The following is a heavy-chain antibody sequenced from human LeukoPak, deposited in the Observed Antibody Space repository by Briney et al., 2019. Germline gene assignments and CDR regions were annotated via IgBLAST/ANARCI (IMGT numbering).Heavy chain of an antibody. J-gene: IGHJ5*02. V-gene: IGHV1-18*01. CDR1: GYTFTSYG. CDR2: ISAYNGNT. Sequence: ASVKVSCKASGYTFTSYGISRVRQAPGQGLEWMGWISAYNGNTNYAQKLQGRVTMTTDTSTSTAYMELRSLRSDDTAVYYCARVPYCSSTSCYNWFDPWGQGTLVTVSS. D-gene: IGHD2-2*01. CDR3: ARVPYCSSTSCYNWFDP.